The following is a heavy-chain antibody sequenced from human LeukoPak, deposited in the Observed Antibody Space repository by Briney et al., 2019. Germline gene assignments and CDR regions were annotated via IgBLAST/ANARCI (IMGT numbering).Heavy chain of an antibody. D-gene: IGHD3-3*01. CDR1: GFTFNSYG. J-gene: IGHJ4*02. CDR2: ISWNSGSI. CDR3: AKDSTIWSGGDLDY. V-gene: IGHV3-9*01. Sequence: PGGSLRLSCAASGFTFNSYGMHWVRQAPGKGLEWVSGISWNSGSIGYADSVKGRFTISRDNAKNSLYLQMNSLRAGDTALYYCAKDSTIWSGGDLDYWGQGTLVTVSS.